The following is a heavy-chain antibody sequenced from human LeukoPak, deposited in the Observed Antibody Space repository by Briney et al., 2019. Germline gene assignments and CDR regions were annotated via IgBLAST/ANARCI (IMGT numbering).Heavy chain of an antibody. CDR3: ARVDGGSRASRFGY. J-gene: IGHJ4*02. D-gene: IGHD3-16*01. Sequence: MASETLSLTCSVSGGSISSYYWSWIRQPPGKGLEWIGYIYYSGSTNYNPSLKSRVTISVDTSKNQFSLKLSSVTAADTAVYYCARVDGGSRASRFGYWGRGTLVTVSS. CDR1: GGSISSYY. CDR2: IYYSGST. V-gene: IGHV4-59*01.